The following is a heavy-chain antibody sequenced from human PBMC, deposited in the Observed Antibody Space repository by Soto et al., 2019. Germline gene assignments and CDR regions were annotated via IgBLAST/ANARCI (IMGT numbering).Heavy chain of an antibody. Sequence: SETLSLTCTVSGGSISSGGYYWSWIRQHPGKGLEWIGYIYYSGSTYYNPSLKSRVTISVDTSKSQFSLKLSSVTAADTAVYYCARVRVPAALNWFDPWGQGTLVTVSS. CDR1: GGSISSGGYY. D-gene: IGHD2-2*01. V-gene: IGHV4-31*03. CDR3: ARVRVPAALNWFDP. CDR2: IYYSGST. J-gene: IGHJ5*02.